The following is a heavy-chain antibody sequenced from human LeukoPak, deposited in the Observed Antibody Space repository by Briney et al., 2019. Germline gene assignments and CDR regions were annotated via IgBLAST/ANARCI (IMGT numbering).Heavy chain of an antibody. D-gene: IGHD6-13*01. CDR2: ISAYNGNT. J-gene: IGHJ4*02. Sequence: ASVKVSCKASGYTFTDYYMHWVRQAPGQGLEWMGWISAYNGNTNYAQKFQGRVTMTTDTSTNTANMELRSLRSDDTAVYYCARGYGVAAAVINFDYWGQGTLVTVSS. CDR1: GYTFTDYY. V-gene: IGHV1-18*04. CDR3: ARGYGVAAAVINFDY.